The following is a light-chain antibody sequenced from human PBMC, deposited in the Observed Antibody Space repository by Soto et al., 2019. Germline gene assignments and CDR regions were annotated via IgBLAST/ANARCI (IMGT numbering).Light chain of an antibody. CDR1: QSASTF. Sequence: SAFTVSATVEDRVTITCRASQSASTFLAWYQQKPGQAPKLLIYDASTLQSGVPSRFSASGSGTEFALTIIFLQPDDFAVYYCQQYNRYPVTFGQGTK. CDR3: QQYNRYPVT. J-gene: IGKJ1*01. CDR2: DAS. V-gene: IGKV1-5*01.